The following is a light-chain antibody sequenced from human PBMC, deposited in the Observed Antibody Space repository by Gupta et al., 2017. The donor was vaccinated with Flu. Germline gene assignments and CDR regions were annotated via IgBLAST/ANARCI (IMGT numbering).Light chain of an antibody. J-gene: IGLJ3*02. CDR2: EDT. CDR3: FSTDSSGNHRV. Sequence: SYELTQPPSVSVSPGQMARITCSGDALPKKYAYWYQQKSGQAPVLVIYEDTKRPSGIPTRFSGSSSGTMASLTISEAQVEDEADYYCFSTDSSGNHRVFGGGTKLTVL. CDR1: ALPKKY. V-gene: IGLV3-10*01.